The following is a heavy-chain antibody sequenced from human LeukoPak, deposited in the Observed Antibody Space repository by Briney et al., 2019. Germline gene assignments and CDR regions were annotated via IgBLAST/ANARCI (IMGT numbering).Heavy chain of an antibody. CDR3: ARGPNVGATVRGYYYYGMDV. CDR1: GGSFSGYY. D-gene: IGHD1-26*01. CDR2: INHSGST. V-gene: IGHV4-34*01. Sequence: MPSETLSLTCAVYGGSFSGYYWSWIRQPPGKGLEWIGEINHSGSTNYNPSLKSRVTISVDTSKNQFSLKLSSVTAADTAVYYCARGPNVGATVRGYYYYGMDVWGQGTTVTVSS. J-gene: IGHJ6*02.